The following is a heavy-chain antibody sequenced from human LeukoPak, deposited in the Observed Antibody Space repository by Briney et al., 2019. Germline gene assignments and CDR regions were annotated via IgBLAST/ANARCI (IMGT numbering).Heavy chain of an antibody. CDR2: IIPIFGTA. J-gene: IGHJ4*02. D-gene: IGHD2-2*02. CDR1: GGTFSSHA. Sequence: ASVKVSCKASGGTFSSHAISWVRQAPGQGLEWMGGIIPIFGTANYAQKFQGRVTITTDESTSTAYMELSSLRSEDTAAYYCARALRYCSSTSCYNLGYWGQGTLVTVSS. V-gene: IGHV1-69*05. CDR3: ARALRYCSSTSCYNLGY.